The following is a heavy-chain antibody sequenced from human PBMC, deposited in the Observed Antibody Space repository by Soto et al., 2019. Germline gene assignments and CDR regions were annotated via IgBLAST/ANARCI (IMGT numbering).Heavy chain of an antibody. CDR2: ISWNSGSI. V-gene: IGHV3-9*01. CDR1: GFTFDDYA. CDR3: AKDFRVYSSGWYYFDY. Sequence: GGSLRLSCAASGFTFDDYAMHWVRQAPGKGLEWVSGISWNSGSIGYADSVKGRFTISRDNAKNSLYLQMNSLRAEDTALYYCAKDFRVYSSGWYYFDYWGQGTLVTVSS. J-gene: IGHJ4*02. D-gene: IGHD6-19*01.